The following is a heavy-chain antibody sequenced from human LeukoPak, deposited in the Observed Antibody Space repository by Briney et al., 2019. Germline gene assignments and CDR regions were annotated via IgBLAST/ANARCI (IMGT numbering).Heavy chain of an antibody. Sequence: GGSLRLSCAASGFTFSSYWMHWVRHAPGKGLVWVSRINSDGSSTSYADSVKGRFTISRDNAKNTLYLQMNSLRAEDTAVYYCARGSGSSRAFDIWGQGTMVTVSS. J-gene: IGHJ3*02. V-gene: IGHV3-74*01. CDR3: ARGSGSSRAFDI. D-gene: IGHD1-26*01. CDR2: INSDGSST. CDR1: GFTFSSYW.